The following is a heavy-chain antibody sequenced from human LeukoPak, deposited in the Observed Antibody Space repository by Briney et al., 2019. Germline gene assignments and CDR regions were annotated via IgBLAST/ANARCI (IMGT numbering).Heavy chain of an antibody. J-gene: IGHJ4*02. CDR1: GFTFSSYS. Sequence: GGSLRLSCAASGFTFSSYSMNWVRQAPGKGLEWVSSISSSSYIYYADSVKGRFTISRDNAENSLYLQMNSLRAEDTAVYYCARARSSGWYRDYWGQGTLVTVSS. V-gene: IGHV3-21*01. D-gene: IGHD6-19*01. CDR3: ARARSSGWYRDY. CDR2: ISSSSYI.